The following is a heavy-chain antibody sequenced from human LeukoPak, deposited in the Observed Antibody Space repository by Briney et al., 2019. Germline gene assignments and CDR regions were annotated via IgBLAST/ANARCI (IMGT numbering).Heavy chain of an antibody. CDR3: ARHSRGYVPFFDY. D-gene: IGHD5-12*01. Sequence: GGSLRLSCAASGFTFSSYEMNWVRQSPGKGLEWVSYISISGSTIYYADSVKGRFTISRDNAKNSLYLQMNSLRAEHTAVYYCARHSRGYVPFFDYWGQGTLVTVSS. V-gene: IGHV3-48*03. CDR2: ISISGSTI. J-gene: IGHJ4*02. CDR1: GFTFSSYE.